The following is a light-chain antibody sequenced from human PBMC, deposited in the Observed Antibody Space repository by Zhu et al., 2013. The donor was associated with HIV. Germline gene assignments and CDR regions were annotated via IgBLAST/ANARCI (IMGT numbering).Light chain of an antibody. Sequence: DIQMTQSPSSLSASVGDRVTITCQASQDIDKYLNWYQQRPGKAPKLLIYDASNLETGVASRFSGTGSGTDFTFTISRLQPEDIATYYCQQYDKLPRTFGGGTTLEIK. CDR1: QDIDKY. J-gene: IGKJ4*01. CDR3: QQYDKLPRT. CDR2: DAS. V-gene: IGKV1-33*01.